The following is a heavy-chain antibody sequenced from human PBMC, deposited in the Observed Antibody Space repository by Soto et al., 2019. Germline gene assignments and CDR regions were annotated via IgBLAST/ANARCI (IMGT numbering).Heavy chain of an antibody. Sequence: SVKVSCKASGGTFSSYAISWVRQAPGQGLEWTGGIIPIFGTANYAQKFQGRVTITADESTSTAYMELSSLRSEDTAVYYCARPHKGGAAAGFYFDWWGQGTLVTVSS. D-gene: IGHD6-13*01. CDR3: ARPHKGGAAAGFYFDW. V-gene: IGHV1-69*13. CDR2: IIPIFGTA. J-gene: IGHJ4*02. CDR1: GGTFSSYA.